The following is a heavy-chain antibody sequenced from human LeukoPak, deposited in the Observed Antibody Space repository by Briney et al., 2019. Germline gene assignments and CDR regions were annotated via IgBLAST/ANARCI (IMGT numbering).Heavy chain of an antibody. CDR2: INHSGST. D-gene: IGHD6-6*01. J-gene: IGHJ4*02. V-gene: IGHV4-34*01. CDR1: GGSFSGYY. CDR3: AGGKQLVHRTPFGY. Sequence: PSETLSLTCAVYGGSFSGYYWSWIRQPPGKGLEWIGEINHSGSTNYNPSLKSRVTISVDTSKKQFSLKLSSVTAADTAVYYCAGGKQLVHRTPFGYWGQGTLVTVSS.